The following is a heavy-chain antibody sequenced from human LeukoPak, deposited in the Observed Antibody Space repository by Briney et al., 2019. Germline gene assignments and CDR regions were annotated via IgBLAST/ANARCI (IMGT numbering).Heavy chain of an antibody. CDR1: GYTFTGYY. D-gene: IGHD3-22*01. CDR2: INPNSGGT. CDR3: ARDLDSSGSRVQVY. V-gene: IGHV1-2*02. J-gene: IGHJ4*02. Sequence: GASVTVSCKASGYTFTGYYMHWVRQAPGQGLEWMGWINPNSGGTNYAQKFQGRVTMTRDTSISTAYMELSRLRSDDTAVYYCARDLDSSGSRVQVYWGQGTLVTVSS.